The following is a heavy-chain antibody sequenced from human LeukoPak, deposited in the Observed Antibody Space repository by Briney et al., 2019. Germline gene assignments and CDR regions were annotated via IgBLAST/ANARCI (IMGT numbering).Heavy chain of an antibody. CDR1: GASVSTHY. CDR2: MYHTGST. Sequence: SETLSLTCTVSGASVSTHYWRWIRQPPGKGLEWIGYMYHTGSTNYNPSVESRVTISLDTSNKQLSLMMRSVTAADTAIYYCARGVEMATIGFEYWGQGPLVTVSS. CDR3: ARGVEMATIGFEY. J-gene: IGHJ4*02. D-gene: IGHD5-24*01. V-gene: IGHV4-59*02.